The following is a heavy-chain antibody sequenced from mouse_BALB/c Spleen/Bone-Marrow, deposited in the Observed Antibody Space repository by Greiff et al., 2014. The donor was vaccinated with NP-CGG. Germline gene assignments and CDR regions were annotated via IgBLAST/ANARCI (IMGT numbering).Heavy chain of an antibody. CDR3: ARITTATGAMDY. Sequence: VKLMESGPGLVAPSQSLSITCTVSGFSLTNYGVHWVRQPPGKGLEWLGVIWADGSTNYNSALMSRLSISKDNSKIQVFFKMNSLQTDDTAMYYCARITTATGAMDYWGQGTSVTVSS. V-gene: IGHV2-9*02. CDR2: IWADGST. CDR1: GFSLTNYG. D-gene: IGHD1-2*01. J-gene: IGHJ4*01.